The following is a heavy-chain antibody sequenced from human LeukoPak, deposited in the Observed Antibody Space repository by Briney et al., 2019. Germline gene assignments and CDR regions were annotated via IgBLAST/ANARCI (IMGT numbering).Heavy chain of an antibody. CDR1: GGSISSYY. D-gene: IGHD5-24*01. J-gene: IGHJ6*02. CDR3: ARVPFPSRWLQLGGMDV. V-gene: IGHV4-59*01. Sequence: SETLSLTCTVSGGSISSYYWSWVRQPPGKGLEWIGYIYYSGSTNYNPSLKSRVTISVDTSKNQFSLKLSSVTAADTAVYYCARVPFPSRWLQLGGMDVWGQGTTVTVSS. CDR2: IYYSGST.